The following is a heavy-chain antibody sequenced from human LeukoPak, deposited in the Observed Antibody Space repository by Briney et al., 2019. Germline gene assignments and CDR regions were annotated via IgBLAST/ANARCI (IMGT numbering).Heavy chain of an antibody. Sequence: GGSLKLSFEASEFTFIRTFMSWFRQAPGKGLEWVAVIDTGGSTHYADSVKGRFTISRDNSNNTVYLQMNSLRAEDTAVYYCARDNAYFDYWGRGTLVTVSS. CDR2: IDTGGST. V-gene: IGHV3-53*01. CDR3: ARDNAYFDY. CDR1: EFTFIRTF. J-gene: IGHJ4*02.